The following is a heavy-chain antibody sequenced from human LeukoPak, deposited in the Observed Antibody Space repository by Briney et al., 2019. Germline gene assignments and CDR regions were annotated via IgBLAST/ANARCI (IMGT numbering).Heavy chain of an antibody. CDR1: GGSISSYY. CDR2: IYYSGST. CDR3: ARTTLDVDTAMVRGAFDI. D-gene: IGHD5-18*01. Sequence: SETLSLTCTVSGGSISSYYWSWIRQPPGKGLEWIGYIYYSGSTYYNPSLKSRVTISVDTSKNQFSLKLSSVTAADTAVYYCARTTLDVDTAMVRGAFDIWGQGTMVTVSS. J-gene: IGHJ3*02. V-gene: IGHV4-59*08.